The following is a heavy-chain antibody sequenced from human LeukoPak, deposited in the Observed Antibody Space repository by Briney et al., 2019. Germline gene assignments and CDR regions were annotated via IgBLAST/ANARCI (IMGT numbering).Heavy chain of an antibody. V-gene: IGHV3-13*01. D-gene: IGHD3-22*01. CDR1: GFTFSSYD. CDR2: IGTAGDT. CDR3: ARGPGYDSSGYAFDY. Sequence: GGSLRLSCAASGFTFSSYDMHWVRQATGKGLEWVSAIGTAGDTYYPGSVKGRFTISRENAKNSLYLQMNSLRAEDTAVYYCARGPGYDSSGYAFDYWGQGTLVTVSS. J-gene: IGHJ4*02.